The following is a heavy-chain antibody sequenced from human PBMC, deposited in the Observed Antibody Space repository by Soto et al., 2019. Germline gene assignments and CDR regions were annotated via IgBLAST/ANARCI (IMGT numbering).Heavy chain of an antibody. J-gene: IGHJ5*02. CDR1: GGSISSYY. Sequence: SLTCTVSGGSISSYYWSWIRQPPGKGLEWIGYIYYSGSTNYNPSLKSRVTISVDTSKNQFSLKLSSVTAADTAVYYCAREYPNNWFDPWGQGTLVTVSS. D-gene: IGHD2-2*01. V-gene: IGHV4-59*01. CDR2: IYYSGST. CDR3: AREYPNNWFDP.